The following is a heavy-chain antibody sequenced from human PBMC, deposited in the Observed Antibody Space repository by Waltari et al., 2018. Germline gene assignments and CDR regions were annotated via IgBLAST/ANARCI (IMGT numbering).Heavy chain of an antibody. D-gene: IGHD2-21*02. CDR1: GGTSRSDS. V-gene: IGHV1-69*05. Sequence: QVQLVQSGAEVNKPGSSVKVSCNASGGTSRSDSISRVTHAAGHGPQWMGGIIPILGTANYAQKFQGRVTITTDESTSTAYMELSSLRSEDTAVYYCARRKTHPYCGGDCYSFAFDIWGQGTMVTVSS. J-gene: IGHJ3*02. CDR2: IIPILGTA. CDR3: ARRKTHPYCGGDCYSFAFDI.